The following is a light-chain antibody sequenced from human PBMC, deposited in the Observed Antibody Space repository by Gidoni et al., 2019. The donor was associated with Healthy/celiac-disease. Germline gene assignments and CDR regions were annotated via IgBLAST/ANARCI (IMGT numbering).Light chain of an antibody. J-gene: IGLJ3*02. Sequence: QSVLTQPPSASGTPGQSVTIPCSGSSSNIGRNYVYWYQQLPGTAPKLLIYRNNQRPSGVPDRFSGSKSGTSASLAISGLRSEDEADYYCAAWDDSLSGWVFGGGTKLTVL. CDR2: RNN. CDR3: AAWDDSLSGWV. CDR1: SSNIGRNY. V-gene: IGLV1-47*01.